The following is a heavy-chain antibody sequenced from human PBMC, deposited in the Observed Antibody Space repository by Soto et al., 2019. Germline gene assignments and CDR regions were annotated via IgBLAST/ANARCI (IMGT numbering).Heavy chain of an antibody. CDR2: ISGSGKNT. CDR3: ARDIAVTGGFDY. CDR1: ASSFTEYA. Sequence: PGGSLRLSCATSASSFTEYAMGWVRQAPGKGLEWVSAISGSGKNTFYADSVKGRFTISRDNSKNTLYLQMNSLRAEDTAVYYCARDIAVTGGFDYWGQGTLVTVSS. J-gene: IGHJ4*02. V-gene: IGHV3-23*01. D-gene: IGHD6-19*01.